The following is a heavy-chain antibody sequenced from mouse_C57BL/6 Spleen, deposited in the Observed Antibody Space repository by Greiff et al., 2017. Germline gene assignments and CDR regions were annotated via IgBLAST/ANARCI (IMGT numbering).Heavy chain of an antibody. V-gene: IGHV1-69*01. J-gene: IGHJ4*01. Sequence: VQLQQPGAELVMPGASVKLSCKASGYTFTSYWMHWVKQRPGQGLEWIGEIDPSDSFTNYNQKFKGKSTLTVDKSSSTAYMQLSSLTSEDSAVYYGARGATTVPYAMDYCGQGTSVTVSS. CDR1: GYTFTSYW. CDR2: IDPSDSFT. CDR3: ARGATTVPYAMDY. D-gene: IGHD1-1*01.